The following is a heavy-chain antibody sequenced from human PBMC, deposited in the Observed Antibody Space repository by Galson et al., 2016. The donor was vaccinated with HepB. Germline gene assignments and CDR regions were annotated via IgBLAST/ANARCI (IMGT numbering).Heavy chain of an antibody. J-gene: IGHJ4*02. Sequence: SLRLSCAASGFTFSSYGMHWVRQAPGKGLEWVALISYDVSNKYYADSVKGRFTISRDNSKNTLYLQMNSLRTEDTAVYYCAKGRYSSGWDPFDYWGQGTLVTVSS. V-gene: IGHV3-30*18. D-gene: IGHD6-19*01. CDR1: GFTFSSYG. CDR3: AKGRYSSGWDPFDY. CDR2: ISYDVSNK.